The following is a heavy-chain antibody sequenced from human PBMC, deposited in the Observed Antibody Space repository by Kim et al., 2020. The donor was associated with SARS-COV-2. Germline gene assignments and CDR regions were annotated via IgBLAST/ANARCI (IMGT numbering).Heavy chain of an antibody. CDR3: ARDVVTFGGARFDY. J-gene: IGHJ4*02. V-gene: IGHV1-69*13. Sequence: SVKVSCKASGGDLRNYIINWVRQAPGQGLEWIGDIRPIFYKTNYAQNFQGRVTITADESTSTVYMELSSLRSEDTDIYFCARDVVTFGGARFDYWGQGT. CDR1: GGDLRNYI. D-gene: IGHD3-16*01. CDR2: IRPIFYKT.